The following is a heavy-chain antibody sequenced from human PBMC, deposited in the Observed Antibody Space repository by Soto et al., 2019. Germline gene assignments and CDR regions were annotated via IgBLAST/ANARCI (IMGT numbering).Heavy chain of an antibody. D-gene: IGHD3-22*01. CDR3: ARKSTSTISGYDYFDY. CDR2: INYNGIYT. J-gene: IGHJ4*02. Sequence: EGQLVESGGGLVEPGGSLRLSCAASGFIFSSSDMTWVRQAPGKGLEYVSSINYNGIYTFYAEPAKGRFTISRDNAKNSLSLQMYSLTAEDPAVYFCARKSTSTISGYDYFDYGGQGTLVIVSS. CDR1: GFIFSSSD. V-gene: IGHV3-21*06.